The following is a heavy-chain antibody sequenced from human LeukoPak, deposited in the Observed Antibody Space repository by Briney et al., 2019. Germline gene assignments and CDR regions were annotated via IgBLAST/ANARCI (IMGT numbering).Heavy chain of an antibody. CDR2: IIPIFGTA. J-gene: IGHJ5*02. Sequence: SVKVSCKASGGTFSSYAISWVRQAPGQGLEWMGGIIPIFGTANYAQKFQGRVTITTDESTSTAYMELSSLRSEDTAVYYCARMGDYYDSSGPPEGWFDPWGQGTLVTVSS. CDR3: ARMGDYYDSSGPPEGWFDP. D-gene: IGHD3-22*01. CDR1: GGTFSSYA. V-gene: IGHV1-69*05.